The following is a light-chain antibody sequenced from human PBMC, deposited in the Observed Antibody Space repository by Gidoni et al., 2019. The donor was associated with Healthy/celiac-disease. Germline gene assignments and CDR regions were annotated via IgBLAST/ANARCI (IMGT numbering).Light chain of an antibody. V-gene: IGLV3-25*03. Sequence: SYELTQPPSVSVSPGQTARITCSGDALPKQYAYWYQQKPGPAPVLVIYKDSERPSGIPEPFSGSSSGTTVTLTISGVQAEDEADYYCQSADSSGTYVFGTGTKVTVL. J-gene: IGLJ1*01. CDR1: ALPKQY. CDR3: QSADSSGTYV. CDR2: KDS.